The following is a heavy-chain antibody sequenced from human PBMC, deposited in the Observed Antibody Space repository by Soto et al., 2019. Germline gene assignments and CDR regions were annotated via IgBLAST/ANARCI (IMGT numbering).Heavy chain of an antibody. D-gene: IGHD2-15*01. CDR1: GFPFSDYY. V-gene: IGHV3-23*01. CDR2: ISGSAGST. CDR3: AKVPSAVASTPWFDP. J-gene: IGHJ5*02. Sequence: PGGSLRLSCAASGFPFSDYYMNWVRQGPGKGLEWVSTISGSAGSTYYADSVKGRFTISRDNSKNTLYLQMDSLSVEDTAMYYCAKVPSAVASTPWFDPWGQGTLVTVSS.